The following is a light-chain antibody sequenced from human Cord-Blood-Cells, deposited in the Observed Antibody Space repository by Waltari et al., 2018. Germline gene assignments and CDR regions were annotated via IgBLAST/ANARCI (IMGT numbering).Light chain of an antibody. CDR1: SSEVGSYNL. CDR3: CSYACSSTLV. J-gene: IGLJ3*02. CDR2: EGS. V-gene: IGLV2-23*01. Sequence: QSALTQPASVSGSPGQSITISCTGTSSEVGSYNLVSWYQQHPGKAPKLMIYEGSKRPSGVSNRFSGSKSGNTASLTISGLQAEDEADYYCCSYACSSTLVFGGGTKLTVL.